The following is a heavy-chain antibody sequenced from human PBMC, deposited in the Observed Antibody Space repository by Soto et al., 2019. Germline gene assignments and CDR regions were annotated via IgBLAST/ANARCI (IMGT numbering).Heavy chain of an antibody. CDR2: IIPIFGTA. CDR1: GGTFSSYA. CDR3: ARHRDRVGATNCFGP. J-gene: IGHJ5*02. D-gene: IGHD1-26*01. Sequence: SVKVSCKASGGTFSSYAISWVRQAPGQGLEWMGGIIPIFGTANYAQKFQGRVTITADESTSTAYMELSSLRSEDTAVYYCARHRDRVGATNCFGPWRQGTLVTVSS. V-gene: IGHV1-69*13.